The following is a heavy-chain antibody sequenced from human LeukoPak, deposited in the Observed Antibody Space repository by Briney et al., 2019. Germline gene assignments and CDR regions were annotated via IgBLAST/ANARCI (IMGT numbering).Heavy chain of an antibody. CDR3: AGQVVVVAATDWFDP. CDR2: ISGNSGSI. Sequence: GRSLRLSCAASGFTFDDYAMHWVRQAPGKGLEWVSVISGNSGSIGYADSVKGRFTISRDNAKNSLYLQMDSLRAEDTALYYCAGQVVVVAATDWFDPWGQGTLVTVSS. V-gene: IGHV3-9*01. D-gene: IGHD2-15*01. J-gene: IGHJ5*02. CDR1: GFTFDDYA.